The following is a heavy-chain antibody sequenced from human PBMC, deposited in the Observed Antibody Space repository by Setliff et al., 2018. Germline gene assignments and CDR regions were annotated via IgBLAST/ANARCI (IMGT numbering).Heavy chain of an antibody. J-gene: IGHJ6*03. CDR2: IYRTGTT. CDR3: ARLGGSSTSGGFYYFYYYMDV. Sequence: PSETLSLTCAVSGYSISSGYYWGWIRQPPGKGLEWIGSIYRTGTTHYNPSLKSRVTMSVDTSKNQFSLKLSAVTAADTAVYYCARLGGSSTSGGFYYFYYYMDVWGKGTTVTVSS. V-gene: IGHV4-38-2*01. CDR1: GYSISSGYY. D-gene: IGHD2-2*01.